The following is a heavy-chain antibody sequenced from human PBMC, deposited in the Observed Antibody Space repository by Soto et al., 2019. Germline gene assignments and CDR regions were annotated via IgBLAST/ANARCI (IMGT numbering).Heavy chain of an antibody. J-gene: IGHJ3*02. Sequence: QVQLVQSGAEVKEPGSSVKVSCKASGGSFSSNAFSWVRQAPGQGLEWMGGIIPVYGKTDYAQQFQGRVTITADESTSTAYMELSSLRSEDTAVDYGAREAVAGLLGALDIWGQGTMVTVSS. CDR3: AREAVAGLLGALDI. CDR1: GGSFSSNA. V-gene: IGHV1-69*01. CDR2: IIPVYGKT. D-gene: IGHD6-19*01.